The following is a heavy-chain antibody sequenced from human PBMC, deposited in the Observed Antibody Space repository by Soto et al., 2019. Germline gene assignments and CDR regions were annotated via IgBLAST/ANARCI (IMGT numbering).Heavy chain of an antibody. D-gene: IGHD4-17*01. CDR3: ARDWLGPDYGGNNWFDP. CDR1: GFTFNNYA. Sequence: PGGSLRLSCAASGFTFNNYAVTWVRQAPGKGLEWVSAISDTGGSTYYADSVKGRFTISRDNAKNSLYLQMNSLRAEDTAVYFCARDWLGPDYGGNNWFDPWGQGTLVTVSS. V-gene: IGHV3-23*01. CDR2: ISDTGGST. J-gene: IGHJ5*02.